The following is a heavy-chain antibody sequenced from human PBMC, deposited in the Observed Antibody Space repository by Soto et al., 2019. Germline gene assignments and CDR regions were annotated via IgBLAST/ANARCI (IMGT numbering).Heavy chain of an antibody. J-gene: IGHJ3*02. Sequence: PGESRKISSKGSGYSFTSDWFSWARQMPGKGLEWLGRIDPSDSYTNYSPSFQCHVTISADKSISTAYLQWSSLKASDTAMYYCAITPRNGGNSAYALDIWAQGTMVTVSS. V-gene: IGHV5-10-1*01. CDR2: IDPSDSYT. CDR1: GYSFTSDW. D-gene: IGHD2-21*02. CDR3: AITPRNGGNSAYALDI.